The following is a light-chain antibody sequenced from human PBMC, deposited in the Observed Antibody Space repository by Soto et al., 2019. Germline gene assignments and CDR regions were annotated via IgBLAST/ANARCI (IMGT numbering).Light chain of an antibody. V-gene: IGLV1-44*01. CDR2: SDN. Sequence: QSVLTQPPSASGTPGQRVTISCSGSSSNIGSNSVNWYQQVAGTAPKLLIHSDNQRPSGVPDRFSGSKSGTSASLAISGLQSGDEADYYCSTWDDTLNGRVFGGGTKVTVL. CDR3: STWDDTLNGRV. J-gene: IGLJ3*02. CDR1: SSNIGSNS.